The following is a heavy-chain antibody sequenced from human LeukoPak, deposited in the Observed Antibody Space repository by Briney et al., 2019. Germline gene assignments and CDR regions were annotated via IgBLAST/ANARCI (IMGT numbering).Heavy chain of an antibody. J-gene: IGHJ4*02. CDR1: GFTFSSCG. Sequence: GGSLRLSCAASGFTFSSCGMHWVRQAPGKGLEWVAVIWYDGSNKYYADSVKGRFTISRDNSKNTLYLQMNSLRAEDTAVYYCAMNPLGGWLQPSYYFDYWGQGTLVTVSS. CDR3: AMNPLGGWLQPSYYFDY. D-gene: IGHD5-12*01. CDR2: IWYDGSNK. V-gene: IGHV3-33*08.